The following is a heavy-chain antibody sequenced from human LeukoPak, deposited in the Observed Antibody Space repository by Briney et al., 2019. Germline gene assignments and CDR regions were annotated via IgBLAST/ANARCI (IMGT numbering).Heavy chain of an antibody. D-gene: IGHD4-17*01. CDR3: ANSIDSDYGDYYFDY. V-gene: IGHV4-61*02. CDR1: GGSISSGSYY. Sequence: SETLSLTCTVSGGSISSGSYYWSWIRQPAGKGLEWIGRIYTSGSTNYNPSLKSRVTISLDTSKNQFSLKLSSVTAADTAVYYCANSIDSDYGDYYFDYWGQGALVTISS. CDR2: IYTSGST. J-gene: IGHJ4*02.